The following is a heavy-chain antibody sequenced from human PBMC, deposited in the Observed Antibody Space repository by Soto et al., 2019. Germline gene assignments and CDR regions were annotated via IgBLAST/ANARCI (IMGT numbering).Heavy chain of an antibody. J-gene: IGHJ5*02. CDR1: GFTFSSYS. CDR2: ISSSSSYI. D-gene: IGHD5-12*01. Sequence: GGSLRLSCAASGFTFSSYSMNWVRQAPGKGLEWVSSISSSSSYIYYADSVKGRFTISRDNAKNSLYLQMNSLRAEDTAVYYCARDFVDSPVPVNWFDPWGQGTLVTVSS. CDR3: ARDFVDSPVPVNWFDP. V-gene: IGHV3-21*01.